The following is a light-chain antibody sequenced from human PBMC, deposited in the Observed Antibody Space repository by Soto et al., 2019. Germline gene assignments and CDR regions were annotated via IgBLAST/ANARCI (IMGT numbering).Light chain of an antibody. V-gene: IGKV3-20*01. CDR1: QIVNSNF. Sequence: EIVLTQSPDTLSLSPGERATLSCRASQIVNSNFLAWYQQKPGQAPRLLIYGASNRPGGIPDKFSGSGSGTYFTFTINRLEPEDFAVYYCQQYGRSPYTFAQGTKLEI. CDR2: GAS. CDR3: QQYGRSPYT. J-gene: IGKJ2*01.